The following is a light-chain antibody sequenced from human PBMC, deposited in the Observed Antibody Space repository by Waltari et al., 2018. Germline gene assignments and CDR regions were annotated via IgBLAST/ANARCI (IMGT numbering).Light chain of an antibody. J-gene: IGKJ4*01. CDR1: QSVTNY. CDR2: DTS. Sequence: VLTQSPAILSLSPGERASLSCRASQSVTNYLAWYQQKPVQAPRLLIYDTSNRATGIPARFSGSGFATDFTLTISSLEPDDFAVYYCQQRRNWPLTFGGGTKVEIK. CDR3: QQRRNWPLT. V-gene: IGKV3-11*01.